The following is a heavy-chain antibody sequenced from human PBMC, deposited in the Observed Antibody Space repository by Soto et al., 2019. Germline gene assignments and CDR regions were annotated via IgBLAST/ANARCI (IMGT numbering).Heavy chain of an antibody. CDR3: AREKRIVGGTGRFED. D-gene: IGHD1-26*01. CDR2: INPSGGST. CDR1: GYTFTSYY. J-gene: IGHJ4*02. V-gene: IGHV1-46*01. Sequence: SVQASCTASGYTFTSYYMHWVRQAPGQGLEWMGIINPSGGSTSYAQKFQGRVTMTRDTSTSTVYMELSSLRSEDTAVYYCAREKRIVGGTGRFEDWGQGPLVSAFS.